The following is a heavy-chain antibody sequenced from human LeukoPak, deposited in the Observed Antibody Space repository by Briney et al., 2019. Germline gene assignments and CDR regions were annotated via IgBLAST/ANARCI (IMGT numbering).Heavy chain of an antibody. Sequence: GGSLRLSCAASGFTVSSNYMSWVRQAPGKGLEWVSVIYSGGSTYYADSVKGRFTISRDNSKNTLYLQMNSLRAEDTAVYYCARDPDYYYGMDVWGKGTTVTVSS. CDR3: ARDPDYYYGMDV. V-gene: IGHV3-53*01. CDR1: GFTVSSNY. CDR2: IYSGGST. J-gene: IGHJ6*04.